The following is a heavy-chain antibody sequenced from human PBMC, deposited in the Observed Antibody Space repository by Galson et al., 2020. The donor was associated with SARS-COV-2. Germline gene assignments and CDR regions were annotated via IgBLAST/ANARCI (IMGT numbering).Heavy chain of an antibody. CDR2: IAWDDDE. CDR3: ARMLIEEADDNDYYYYGMDV. CDR1: GFPLSTSGMC. D-gene: IGHD6-19*01. J-gene: IGHJ6*02. V-gene: IGHV2-70*11. Sequence: ESGPTLVTPTQTLTLTCTFSGFPLSTSGMCITWIRQPPGKALEWLARIAWDDDEYYTPSLETRLTISKDTSKNQVVLTMTNMDPVDTGTYYCARMLIEEADDNDYYYYGMDVCGQGTTVTVSS.